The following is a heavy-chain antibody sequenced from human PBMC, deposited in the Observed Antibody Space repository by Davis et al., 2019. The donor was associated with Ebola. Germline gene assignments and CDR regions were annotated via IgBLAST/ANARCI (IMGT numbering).Heavy chain of an antibody. J-gene: IGHJ5*02. CDR1: GFTFSSFG. Sequence: GESLKISCAASGFTFSSFGMYWVRQAPGKGLEWVSSISSSSSYIYYADSVKGRFTISRDNAKNSLYLRMNSLRTEDTALYYCARVNAATGYSRFDLWGQGTLVTVSS. D-gene: IGHD3-9*01. V-gene: IGHV3-21*04. CDR2: ISSSSSYI. CDR3: ARVNAATGYSRFDL.